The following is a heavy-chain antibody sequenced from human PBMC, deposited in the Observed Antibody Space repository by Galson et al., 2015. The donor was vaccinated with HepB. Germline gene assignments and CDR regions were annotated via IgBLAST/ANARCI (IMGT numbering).Heavy chain of an antibody. J-gene: IGHJ2*01. V-gene: IGHV2-5*02. Sequence: PALVKPTQTLTLTCTFSGFSLSTSGVGVGWIRQPPGKALEWLTVIYWDDDKRYSPSLKSRLTITKDTSKNQVVLTMTNMAPVDTGTYYCAHIGRGNSGWYFALWGRGTLVTVSS. D-gene: IGHD3-10*01. CDR3: AHIGRGNSGWYFAL. CDR2: IYWDDDK. CDR1: GFSLSTSGVG.